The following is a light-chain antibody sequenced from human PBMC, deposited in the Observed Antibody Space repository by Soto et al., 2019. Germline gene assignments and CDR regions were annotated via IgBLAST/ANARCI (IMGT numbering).Light chain of an antibody. CDR3: VSYTDTDTLV. CDR2: EVT. CDR1: SSNIGSNT. V-gene: IGLV1-44*01. Sequence: QSVLTQPPSVSGTPGQRVTISCSGSSSNIGSNTVNWYQQLPGTAPKVLIFEVTNRPSGVSNRFSGSRSGNTASLTISGLQPDDEGDYFCVSYTDTDTLVFGTGTKLTV. J-gene: IGLJ1*01.